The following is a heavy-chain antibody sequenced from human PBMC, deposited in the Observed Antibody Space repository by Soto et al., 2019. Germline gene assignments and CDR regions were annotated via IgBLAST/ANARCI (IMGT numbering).Heavy chain of an antibody. CDR3: ARVQIVVVTTYPGTYHGIPV. D-gene: IGHD3-22*01. CDR1: GFTLSIYR. V-gene: IGHV3-48*04. Sequence: PGGSLRLASADSGFTLSIYRMNWVRQAPGKGPEWVSYISSSGSTIYYADSVKGRFPISRDNAKNSLYLQMNGMRAEDTAVYYCARVQIVVVTTYPGTYHGIPVSGQGTTVTAS. CDR2: ISSSGSTI. J-gene: IGHJ6*02.